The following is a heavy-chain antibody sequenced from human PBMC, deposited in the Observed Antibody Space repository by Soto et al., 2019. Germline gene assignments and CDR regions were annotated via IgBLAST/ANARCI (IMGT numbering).Heavy chain of an antibody. D-gene: IGHD6-19*01. CDR1: GGTPSSYA. CDR3: ARDRKGSGWYDY. V-gene: IGHV1-69*06. CDR2: IIPIFGTA. J-gene: IGHJ4*02. Sequence: SVKVSCKASGGTPSSYAMSWVRQAPGQGLEWMGGIIPIFGTANYAQNSQGRVTITADKSTSTAYMELSSLRSEDTAVYYCARDRKGSGWYDYWGQGTMVTVSS.